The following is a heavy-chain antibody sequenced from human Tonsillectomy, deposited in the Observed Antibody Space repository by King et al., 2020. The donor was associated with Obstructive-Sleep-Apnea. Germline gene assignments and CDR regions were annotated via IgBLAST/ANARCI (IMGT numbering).Heavy chain of an antibody. CDR1: GGSISSSSYY. D-gene: IGHD3-10*01. CDR2: IYYSGST. J-gene: IGHJ3*02. V-gene: IGHV4-39*07. Sequence: LQLQESGPGLVKPSETLSLTCTVSGGSISSSSYYWGWIRQPPGKGLEWIGSIYYSGSTYYNPSLKSRVTISVDTSKNQFSLKLSSVTAADTAVYYCARDPGPPDSYYKIFDAFDIWGQGTMVTVSS. CDR3: ARDPGPPDSYYKIFDAFDI.